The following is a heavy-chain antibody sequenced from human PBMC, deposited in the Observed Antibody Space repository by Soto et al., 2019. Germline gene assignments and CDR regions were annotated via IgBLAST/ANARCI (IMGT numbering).Heavy chain of an antibody. CDR1: GFTISDFR. Sequence: GGSLRLSCAASGFTISDFRITWVRQTPGKGLEWVATKNFDVSAKDHVSSVKGRFTISRDNVRNSLHLQMDSMRAEDAGVYSCARGGNYYLSWGQGTLVTVSS. CDR2: KNFDVSAK. J-gene: IGHJ5*01. V-gene: IGHV3-7*05. D-gene: IGHD1-26*01. CDR3: ARGGNYYLS.